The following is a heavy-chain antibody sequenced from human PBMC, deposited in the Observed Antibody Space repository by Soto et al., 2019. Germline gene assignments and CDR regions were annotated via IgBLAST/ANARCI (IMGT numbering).Heavy chain of an antibody. Sequence: GGSLRLSCAASGFIFDSHGMHWVRQAPGKGLEWVAVIWNDGINKYYADSVKGRFTISRDNSNNTVFLHMSSLRPEDTALYYCARGGGYNFGSPKFDYWGQGAQVTAPQ. D-gene: IGHD5-12*01. CDR2: IWNDGINK. V-gene: IGHV3-33*01. CDR3: ARGGGYNFGSPKFDY. J-gene: IGHJ4*02. CDR1: GFIFDSHG.